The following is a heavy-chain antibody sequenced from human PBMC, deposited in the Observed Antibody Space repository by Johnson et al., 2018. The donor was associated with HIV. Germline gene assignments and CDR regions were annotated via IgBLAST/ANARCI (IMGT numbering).Heavy chain of an antibody. V-gene: IGHV3-33*08. D-gene: IGHD1-26*01. Sequence: QVQLVESGGGFIQPGGSLRLSCAVSGLSVSINYITWVRQAPGKGLEWVAVIWYDGSNNYYADSVKGRFTISRDNSKNTLYLQMNSLRAEDTAVFYCARDRGYLDAFDIWGQGTMVTVSS. CDR3: ARDRGYLDAFDI. CDR2: IWYDGSNN. J-gene: IGHJ3*02. CDR1: GLSVSINY.